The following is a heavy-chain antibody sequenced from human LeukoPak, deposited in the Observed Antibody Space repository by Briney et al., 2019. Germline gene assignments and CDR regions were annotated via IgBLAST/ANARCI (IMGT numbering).Heavy chain of an antibody. CDR3: ARGLRLYSGYDFLRY. D-gene: IGHD5-12*01. CDR1: GGSISSRNYY. CDR2: IYYSGGT. Sequence: SETLSLTCSVSGGSISSRNYYWGWIRQPPGKKLEWIGSIYYSGGTYYNPSLKSRVTISVDTSKNQFSLKLSSVTAADTAVYYCARGLRLYSGYDFLRYWGRGTLVTVSS. V-gene: IGHV4-39*01. J-gene: IGHJ4*02.